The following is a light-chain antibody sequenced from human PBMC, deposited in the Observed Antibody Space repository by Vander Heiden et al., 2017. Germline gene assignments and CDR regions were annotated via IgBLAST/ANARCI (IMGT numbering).Light chain of an antibody. CDR1: QSVSSSY. Sequence: DMVCAQYPGTRSLSPGERATLSCRASQSVSSSYLAWYQQKPGQAPRLLIYGASSSATGIPDRFSGSWSVTDFTLTISRLEPEDFAVYYCQQYGSSPITFGQGTRLEIK. V-gene: IGKV3-20*01. J-gene: IGKJ5*01. CDR3: QQYGSSPIT. CDR2: GAS.